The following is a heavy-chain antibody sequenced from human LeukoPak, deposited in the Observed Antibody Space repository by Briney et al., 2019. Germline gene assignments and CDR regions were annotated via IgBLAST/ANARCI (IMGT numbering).Heavy chain of an antibody. CDR3: ARDIVLNRHDILTGLYFQH. Sequence: ASVKVSCKASGYTFTSYAMHWVRQAPGQRLEWMGWINAGNGNTKYSQKFQGRVTITRDTSASTAYMELSSLRSEDTAVYYCARDIVLNRHDILTGLYFQHWGQGTLVTVSS. D-gene: IGHD3-9*01. J-gene: IGHJ1*01. V-gene: IGHV1-3*01. CDR2: INAGNGNT. CDR1: GYTFTSYA.